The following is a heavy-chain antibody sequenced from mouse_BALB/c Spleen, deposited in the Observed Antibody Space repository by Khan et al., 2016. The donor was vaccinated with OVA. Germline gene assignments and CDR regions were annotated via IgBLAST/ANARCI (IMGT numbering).Heavy chain of an antibody. CDR1: GFSVTSYG. CDR3: ARFYDYGGYFDV. D-gene: IGHD2-4*01. Sequence: QVQLKESGPGLVQPSQSLSITCTVSGFSVTSYGVHWVRQPPGKGLAWLGVLWSYGSTDYNAAFISRLSISKDNSKSQVFFKMNSLQADDTAIYYCARFYDYGGYFDVGGAGTTVTVAS. CDR2: LWSYGST. J-gene: IGHJ1*01. V-gene: IGHV2-4*02.